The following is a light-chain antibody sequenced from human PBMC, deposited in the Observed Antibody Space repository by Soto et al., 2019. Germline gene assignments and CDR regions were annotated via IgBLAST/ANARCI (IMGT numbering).Light chain of an antibody. CDR1: QSVSTTY. CDR3: QQYGSSPG. V-gene: IGKV3-20*01. J-gene: IGKJ4*01. CDR2: GAS. Sequence: EIVLTQSPGTLSLSPGERATLSCRASQSVSTTYLAWYQQKPGQAPRLLIYGASSRATGIPDRFSGSGSGTDFTLTISRLEPEDFAVYYCQQYGSSPGFGGGT.